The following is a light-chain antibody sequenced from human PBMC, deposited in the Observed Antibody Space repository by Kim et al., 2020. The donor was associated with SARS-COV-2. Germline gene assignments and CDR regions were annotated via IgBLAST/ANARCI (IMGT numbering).Light chain of an antibody. V-gene: IGLV3-25*03. CDR3: QSADSSGTYVV. J-gene: IGLJ2*01. CDR2: KDS. Sequence: TGQTARITCSGDALPKKYAYWYQQKPGQAPVLVIYKDSERPSGIPERFSGSSSGTTVTLTISGVQAEDEADYYCQSADSSGTYVVFGGGTQLTVL. CDR1: ALPKKY.